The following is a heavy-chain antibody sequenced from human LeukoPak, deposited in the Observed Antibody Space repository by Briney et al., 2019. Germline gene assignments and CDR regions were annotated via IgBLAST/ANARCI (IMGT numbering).Heavy chain of an antibody. CDR1: GGSFRGYY. V-gene: IGHV4-34*01. CDR3: ARGRDGYNDRRGFDP. Sequence: SETLSLTCAVYGGSFRGYYWSWIRQPPGKGLEWIGEINHSGSTNYNPSPKSRVTISVDTSKSQFSLKLSSVTAADTAVYYCARGRDGYNDRRGFDPWGQGTLVTVSS. CDR2: INHSGST. D-gene: IGHD5-24*01. J-gene: IGHJ5*02.